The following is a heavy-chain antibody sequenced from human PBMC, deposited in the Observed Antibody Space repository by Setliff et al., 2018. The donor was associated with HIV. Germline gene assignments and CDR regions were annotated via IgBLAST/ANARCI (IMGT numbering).Heavy chain of an antibody. CDR3: ANLWELGA. CDR2: ISGSGGSV. J-gene: IGHJ5*02. CDR1: GITFRDYA. V-gene: IGHV3-23*01. D-gene: IGHD3-16*01. Sequence: GGSLRLSCEASGITFRDYAMTWVRQAPGKGLEWVSGISGSGGSVYHSDSVQGRFTISRDNSKDTLTLQMNDLRAEDTAVYLCANLWELGAWGQGTLVTVSS.